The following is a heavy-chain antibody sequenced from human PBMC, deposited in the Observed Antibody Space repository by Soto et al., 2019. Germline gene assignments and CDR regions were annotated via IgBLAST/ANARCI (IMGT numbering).Heavy chain of an antibody. CDR2: IYYSGST. CDR1: GGSIRSYY. J-gene: IGHJ3*02. D-gene: IGHD3-9*01. CDR3: ARALILTGYYLHDALDI. V-gene: IGHV4-59*01. Sequence: SETLSLTCTVSGGSIRSYYGTWIRQPPGKGLEWIGYIYYSGSTNYNPSLKSRVTISVDTSKNQFSLKLSSVTAADTAVYYCARALILTGYYLHDALDIWGQGTMVTVSS.